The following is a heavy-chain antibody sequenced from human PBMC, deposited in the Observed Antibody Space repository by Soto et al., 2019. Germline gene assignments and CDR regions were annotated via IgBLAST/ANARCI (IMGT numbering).Heavy chain of an antibody. CDR3: ARDRGYYYYSGMDV. CDR2: INPSGGST. V-gene: IGHV1-46*01. J-gene: IGHJ6*01. Sequence: GQGLEWMGIINPSGGSTSYAQKFQGRVTMTRDTSTSTVYMELSSLRSEDTAVYYCARDRGYYYYSGMDVRGQRTTVTVSS. D-gene: IGHD3-10*01.